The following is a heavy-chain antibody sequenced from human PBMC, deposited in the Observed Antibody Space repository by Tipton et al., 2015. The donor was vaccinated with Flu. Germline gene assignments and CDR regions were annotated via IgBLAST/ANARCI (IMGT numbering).Heavy chain of an antibody. D-gene: IGHD4-11*01. CDR2: IHRSGST. CDR3: ARRDYSNYVSEPKNWFDP. Sequence: LRLSCTVSGGSISRSTDYWGWIRQPPGKGLEWIGNIHRSGSTYHNPSLKSRVTISVDASKNQFSLRLSSVTAADTAVYYCARRDYSNYVSEPKNWFDPWGQGTLVTVSS. J-gene: IGHJ5*02. CDR1: GGSISRSTDY. V-gene: IGHV4-39*07.